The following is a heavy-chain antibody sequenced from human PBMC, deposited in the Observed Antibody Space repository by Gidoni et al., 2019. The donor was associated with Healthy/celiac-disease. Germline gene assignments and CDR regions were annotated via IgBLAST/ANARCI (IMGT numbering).Heavy chain of an antibody. CDR1: GASISSSSYY. J-gene: IGHJ4*02. V-gene: IGHV4-39*01. Sequence: QLQLQESCPGLVKPSETLSLTCTVSGASISSSSYYWAWIRQPPGKGLEWIGSIYYSGSTYYNPSLKSRVTISVDTSKNQFSLKLSSVTAADTAVYYCARNGYSYGWDVSYFDYWGQGTLVTVSS. D-gene: IGHD5-18*01. CDR2: IYYSGST. CDR3: ARNGYSYGWDVSYFDY.